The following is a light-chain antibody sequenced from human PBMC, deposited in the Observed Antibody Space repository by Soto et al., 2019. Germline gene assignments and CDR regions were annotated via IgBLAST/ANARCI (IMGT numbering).Light chain of an antibody. Sequence: QPVLTQSPSASASLGDSVKLTCTLSSGHSTYAIAWHQQQPEKGPRYLMKLNSDGSHSKGDGIPDRFSGSSSGAERYLTISRLQSEDEADYYCQTWGTGTWVFGGGTKLTVL. V-gene: IGLV4-69*01. J-gene: IGLJ3*02. CDR3: QTWGTGTWV. CDR2: LNSDGSH. CDR1: SGHSTYA.